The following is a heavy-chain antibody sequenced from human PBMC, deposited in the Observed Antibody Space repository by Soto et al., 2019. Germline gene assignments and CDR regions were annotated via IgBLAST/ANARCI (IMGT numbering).Heavy chain of an antibody. CDR1: AASTSRGASY. J-gene: IGHJ3*02. CDR3: ARSHRITMIVVVMDAFDI. Sequence: SETLSLTCPLSAASTSRGASYWSWIRQHPGKGLEWIGYIYYSGSTYYNPSLKSRVTISVDTSKNQFSLKLSSVAAADTAVYYCARSHRITMIVVVMDAFDIWGQGTMVTVSS. D-gene: IGHD3-22*01. CDR2: IYYSGST. V-gene: IGHV4-31*03.